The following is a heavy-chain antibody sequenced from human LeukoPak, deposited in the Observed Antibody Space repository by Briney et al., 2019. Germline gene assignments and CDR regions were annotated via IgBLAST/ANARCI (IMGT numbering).Heavy chain of an antibody. CDR1: GGSISSYY. CDR3: ARVVVGANFFDY. V-gene: IGHV4-59*12. CDR2: IYYSGST. Sequence: SETLSLTCTVSGGSISSYYWTWIRQPPRKGLEWLGYIYYSGSTNYNPSLKSRVTISLDTSKNQFSLKLSSVTAADTAVYYCARVVVGANFFDYWGQGTLVTVSS. J-gene: IGHJ4*02. D-gene: IGHD1-26*01.